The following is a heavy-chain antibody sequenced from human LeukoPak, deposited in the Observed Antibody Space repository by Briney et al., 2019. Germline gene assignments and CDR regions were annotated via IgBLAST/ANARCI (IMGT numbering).Heavy chain of an antibody. J-gene: IGHJ4*02. CDR2: ISWNSGSI. CDR1: GFTFDDYA. Sequence: GRSLRLSCAASGFTFDDYAMHWVRQAPGKGLEWVSGISWNSGSIGYADSVKGRFTISRDNAKNSLYLQMNSLRAEDTALYYCAKDIDGGWYGFDYWGQGTLVTVSS. CDR3: AKDIDGGWYGFDY. V-gene: IGHV3-9*01. D-gene: IGHD6-19*01.